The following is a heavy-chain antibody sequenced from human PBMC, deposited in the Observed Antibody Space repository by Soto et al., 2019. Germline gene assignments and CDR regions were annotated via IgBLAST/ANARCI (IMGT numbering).Heavy chain of an antibody. CDR1: GYSISSGYY. Sequence: SETLSLTCAVSGYSISSGYYWGRIRQPPGKGLEWIGSIYHSGSTYYNPSLKSRVTISVDTSKNQFSLKLSSVTAADTAVYYCATRTLGYCSSTSCHPYYYYYYGMDVWGQGTTVT. D-gene: IGHD2-2*01. CDR2: IYHSGST. V-gene: IGHV4-38-2*01. CDR3: ATRTLGYCSSTSCHPYYYYYYGMDV. J-gene: IGHJ6*02.